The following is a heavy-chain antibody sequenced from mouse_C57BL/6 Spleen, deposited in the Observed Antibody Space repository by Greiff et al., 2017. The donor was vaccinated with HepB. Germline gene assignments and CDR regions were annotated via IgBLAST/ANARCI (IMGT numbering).Heavy chain of an antibody. CDR1: GFSFNTYA. Sequence: DVKLVESGGGLVQPKGSLKLSCAASGFSFNTYAMNWVRQAPGKGLEWVARIRSKSNNYATYYADSVKDRFTISRDDSESMLYLQMNNLKTEDTAMYYCVRHDDYDGGYAMDYWGQGTSVTVSS. CDR3: VRHDDYDGGYAMDY. CDR2: IRSKSNNYAT. D-gene: IGHD2-4*01. J-gene: IGHJ4*01. V-gene: IGHV10-1*01.